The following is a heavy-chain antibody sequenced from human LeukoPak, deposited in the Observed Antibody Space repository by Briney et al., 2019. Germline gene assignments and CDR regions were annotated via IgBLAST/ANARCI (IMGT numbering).Heavy chain of an antibody. V-gene: IGHV3-48*02. CDR1: GFTLSSYN. CDR2: ISSRGSSI. J-gene: IGHJ4*02. D-gene: IGHD6-19*01. CDR3: ARTYNSGWYFDY. Sequence: GGSLRLSCATSGFTLSSYNMNWVRQAPGKGLEWVSYISSRGSSIYYADSMKGRFTISRDNAKNSMYLQMDRLRDDDTAVYYCARTYNSGWYFDYWGQGTLVTVSS.